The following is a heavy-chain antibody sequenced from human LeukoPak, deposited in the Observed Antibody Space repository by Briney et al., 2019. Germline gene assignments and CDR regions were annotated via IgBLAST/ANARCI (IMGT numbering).Heavy chain of an antibody. D-gene: IGHD3-3*01. CDR3: ARWEILEYGMDV. CDR2: ISAYNGNT. J-gene: IGHJ6*02. Sequence: ASVKVSCKASGYTFTSYGISWVRQAPGQGLEWMGWISAYNGNTNYAQELQGRVTMTTGTSTSTAYMELRSLRSDDTAVYYCARWEILEYGMDVWGQGTTVTVSS. V-gene: IGHV1-18*01. CDR1: GYTFTSYG.